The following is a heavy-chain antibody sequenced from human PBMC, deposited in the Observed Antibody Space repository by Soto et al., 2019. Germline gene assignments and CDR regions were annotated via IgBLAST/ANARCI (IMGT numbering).Heavy chain of an antibody. J-gene: IGHJ4*02. V-gene: IGHV3-23*04. CDR1: GFTFSSYS. CDR3: GKAMGPGWENYHLFAS. CDR2: ASGRGDRT. Sequence: EVQLVQSGGGLVQPGGSLGLSCTASGFTFSSYSMTWVRLSPGKGLEWVSAASGRGDRTYYADSVSGRFTISRDNSKNTMFWQIKNRRVEDTATSYCGKAMGPGWENYHLFASWGQGVLVTVSS. D-gene: IGHD2-21*01.